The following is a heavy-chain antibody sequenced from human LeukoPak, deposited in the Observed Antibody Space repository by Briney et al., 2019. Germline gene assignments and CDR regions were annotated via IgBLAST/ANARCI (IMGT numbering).Heavy chain of an antibody. J-gene: IGHJ3*02. Sequence: SETLSLTRTVSGGSISSYYWSWIRQPPGKGLEWIGYIYYSGSTNYNPSLKSRVTISVDTSKNQFSLKLSSVTAADTAVYYCALDSSGYYSLDAFDIWGQGTMVTVSS. CDR3: ALDSSGYYSLDAFDI. CDR2: IYYSGST. V-gene: IGHV4-59*01. CDR1: GGSISSYY. D-gene: IGHD3-22*01.